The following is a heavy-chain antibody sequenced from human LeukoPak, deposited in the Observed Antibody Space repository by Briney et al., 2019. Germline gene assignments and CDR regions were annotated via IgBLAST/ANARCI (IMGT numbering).Heavy chain of an antibody. Sequence: GGSLRLSCAASGFTFSSYGMSWVRQAPGKGLEWVSAISGSGGSTYYADSVKGRFTISRDNSKNTLYLQMNSLRAEDTAVYYCAKKWFGELLRDWGQGTLVTVSS. D-gene: IGHD3-10*01. V-gene: IGHV3-23*01. CDR1: GFTFSSYG. J-gene: IGHJ4*02. CDR2: ISGSGGST. CDR3: AKKWFGELLRD.